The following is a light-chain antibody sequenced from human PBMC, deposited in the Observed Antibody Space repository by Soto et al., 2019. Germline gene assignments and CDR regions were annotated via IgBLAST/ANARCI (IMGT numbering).Light chain of an antibody. CDR2: DAS. V-gene: IGKV3-11*01. CDR3: QQRSSWIT. CDR1: QSISSS. J-gene: IGKJ5*01. Sequence: IVLTQSPTTLSLWPGETAVLSCRASQSISSSLSWYQQRPGQAPRLLIYDASNRAPGIPARFSGSGSGTAFTLTISSLEPEDFALYYCQQRSSWITFGQGTRLEIE.